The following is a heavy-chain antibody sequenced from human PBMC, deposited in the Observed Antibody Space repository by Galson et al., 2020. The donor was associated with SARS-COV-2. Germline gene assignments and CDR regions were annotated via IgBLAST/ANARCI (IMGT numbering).Heavy chain of an antibody. D-gene: IGHD6-19*01. CDR2: FDPDNGET. CDR1: GYTLTELY. V-gene: IGHV1-24*01. J-gene: IGHJ6*02. CDR3: ATGVAVAGTPRNYYYYYGMDV. Sequence: ASVKVSCKVSGYTLTELYMHWVRQAPGKGLEWMGGFDPDNGETIYAQKFQGRVTMTEDTSTDTAYMELSSLRSEDTAVYYCATGVAVAGTPRNYYYYYGMDVWGQGTTVTVSS.